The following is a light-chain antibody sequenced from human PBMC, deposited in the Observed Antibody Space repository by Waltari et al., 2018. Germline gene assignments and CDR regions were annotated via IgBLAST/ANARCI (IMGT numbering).Light chain of an antibody. V-gene: IGLV2-23*02. Sequence: QSGLTQPASVSGSPGQSITTSCTGTGRDVGNYNLVPCSQQYPGKAPKLMVYEVTIRTSGVSDRFSGSKSGNTASLTIYGLQSEDEADYYCCSYAGLGIYVFGTGTKVTVL. J-gene: IGLJ1*01. CDR2: EVT. CDR1: GRDVGNYNL. CDR3: CSYAGLGIYV.